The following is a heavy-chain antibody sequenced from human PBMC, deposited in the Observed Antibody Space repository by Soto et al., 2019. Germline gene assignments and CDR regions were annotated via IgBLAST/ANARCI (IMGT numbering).Heavy chain of an antibody. D-gene: IGHD6-13*01. J-gene: IGHJ4*02. Sequence: SETLSLTCTVSGGSVSSGSYYWSWIRQPPGKGLEWIGYIYYSGSTNYNPSLKSRVTISVDTSKNQFSLKLSSVTAADTAVYYCARLGRRYGSSWSFDYWGQGTLVTVSS. CDR2: IYYSGST. CDR3: ARLGRRYGSSWSFDY. V-gene: IGHV4-61*01. CDR1: GGSVSSGSYY.